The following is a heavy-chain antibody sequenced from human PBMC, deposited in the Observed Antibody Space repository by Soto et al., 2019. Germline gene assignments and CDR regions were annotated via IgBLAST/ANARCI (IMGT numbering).Heavy chain of an antibody. CDR3: TRHLMDV. Sequence: EVQLVESGGGLVQPGGSLKLSCAASGFTFSDSAMHWVRQASGKGLEWVGHIRSIANNYATAYASSVKGRFTISRDDSKNTAYLQMNSLKTEGTAVYCCTRHLMDVWDQGTTVTVSS. V-gene: IGHV3-73*01. CDR1: GFTFSDSA. CDR2: IRSIANNYAT. J-gene: IGHJ6*02.